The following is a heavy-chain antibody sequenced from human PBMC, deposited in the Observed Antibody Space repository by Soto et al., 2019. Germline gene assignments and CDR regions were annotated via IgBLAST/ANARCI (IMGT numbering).Heavy chain of an antibody. V-gene: IGHV4-34*01. CDR2: INHSGST. J-gene: IGHJ4*02. D-gene: IGHD1-26*01. CDR1: GGSFSGYY. Sequence: SETLSLTCAVYGGSFSGYYWSWIRQPPGKGLERIGEINHSGSTDYNPSLKSRVTISVDTSKNQFSLKLSSVTAADTAVYYCASMGRGSYPRRACFSYWGQGTLVTVSS. CDR3: ASMGRGSYPRRACFSY.